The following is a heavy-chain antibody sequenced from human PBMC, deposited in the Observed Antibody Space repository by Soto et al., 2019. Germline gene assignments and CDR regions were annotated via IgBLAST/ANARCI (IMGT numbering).Heavy chain of an antibody. V-gene: IGHV3-11*06. Sequence: PGGSLRLSCAASVFTFSDYHMSWIRQAPGKGLEWVSYISSSSSYTNYADSVKGRFTISRDNAKNSLYLQMNSLRAEDTAVYYCAREDCSGGSCYGMDVWGQGTTVTVSS. CDR3: AREDCSGGSCYGMDV. D-gene: IGHD2-15*01. CDR1: VFTFSDYH. J-gene: IGHJ6*02. CDR2: ISSSSSYT.